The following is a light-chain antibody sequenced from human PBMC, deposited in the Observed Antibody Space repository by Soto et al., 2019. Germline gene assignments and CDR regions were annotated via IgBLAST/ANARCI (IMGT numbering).Light chain of an antibody. CDR1: QGISTY. V-gene: IGKV1-39*01. CDR2: AAS. J-gene: IGKJ1*01. Sequence: DIQMTPSPSSLSASVGDRVTINCRASQGISTYLNWYQQTPGKAPKLLIYAASSLQSGVPSRFSGSGSETDFTLTISSLQPEDFATYSCQHSTTWTFGQGTKVDIK. CDR3: QHSTTWT.